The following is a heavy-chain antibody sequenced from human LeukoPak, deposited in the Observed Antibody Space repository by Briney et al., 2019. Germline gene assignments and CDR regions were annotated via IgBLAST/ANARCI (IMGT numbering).Heavy chain of an antibody. CDR3: ARFGTRFDP. CDR1: GGSISSGGYY. J-gene: IGHJ5*02. V-gene: IGHV4-30-2*01. D-gene: IGHD3-16*01. CDR2: IYHSGST. Sequence: PSETLSLTCTVSGGSISSGGYYWSWIRQPPGKGLEWIGYIYHSGSTYYNPSLKSRVTISVDRSKNQFSLKLSSVTAADTAVYYCARFGTRFDPWGQGTLVTVSS.